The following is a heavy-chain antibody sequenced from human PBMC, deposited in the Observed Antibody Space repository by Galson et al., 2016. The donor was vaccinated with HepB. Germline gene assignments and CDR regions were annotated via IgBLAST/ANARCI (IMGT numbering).Heavy chain of an antibody. V-gene: IGHV3-74*01. D-gene: IGHD4-17*01. J-gene: IGHJ4*02. CDR2: INIDGTTT. Sequence: SLRLSCAASEFTFGRWWMNWVRQSPGKGLVWVSRINIDGTTTNYADSVKGRFTISRDKAKSTLYLQMNSLRAEDSAVYYGASQGYVDFEDAFDNWGQGSLVSVSA. CDR1: EFTFGRWW. CDR3: ASQGYVDFEDAFDN.